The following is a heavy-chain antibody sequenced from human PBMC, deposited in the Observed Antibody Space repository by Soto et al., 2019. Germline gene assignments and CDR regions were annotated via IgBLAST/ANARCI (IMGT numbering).Heavy chain of an antibody. J-gene: IGHJ5*01. CDR2: FDPEDGET. CDR3: ATGHYYDYSNRFDS. V-gene: IGHV1-24*01. Sequence: ASVKVSCKVSGYTLTELSMHWVRQAPGKGLEWMGGFDPEDGETIYAQKFQGRVTMTEDTSTDTAYMELSSLRSEDTAVYYCATGHYYDYSNRFDSWGQGTPVTVSS. CDR1: GYTLTELS. D-gene: IGHD3-16*01.